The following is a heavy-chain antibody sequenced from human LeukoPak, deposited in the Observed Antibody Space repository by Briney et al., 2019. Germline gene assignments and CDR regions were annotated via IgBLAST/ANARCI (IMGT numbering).Heavy chain of an antibody. D-gene: IGHD6-25*01. CDR1: GGSISSYY. J-gene: IGHJ4*01. CDR2: IYYSGST. CDR3: AKSGGYGLIDY. Sequence: PSETLSLTCTVSGGSISSYYWSWIRQPPGKGLEWIGYIYYSGSTNYNPSLKSRVTISVDTSKNQLSLEVSSVTAADTAVYYCAKSGGYGLIDYWGQGTLVTVSS. V-gene: IGHV4-59*08.